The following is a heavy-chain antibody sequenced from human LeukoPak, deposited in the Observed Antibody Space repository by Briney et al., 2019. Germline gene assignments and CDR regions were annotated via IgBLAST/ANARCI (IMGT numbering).Heavy chain of an antibody. V-gene: IGHV2-70*11. CDR1: GFSLSTTGMC. J-gene: IGHJ4*02. Sequence: SGPTLVNPTQTLTLTCTFSGFSLSTTGMCVSWIRQPPGKALEWLVRIDWDDDKYYSTSLKTRLTISKDTSKNQVVLTMTNMDPVDTATYYCARTQRAHHFDSSGYYLHDYWGQGTLVTVSS. CDR3: ARTQRAHHFDSSGYYLHDY. CDR2: IDWDDDK. D-gene: IGHD3-22*01.